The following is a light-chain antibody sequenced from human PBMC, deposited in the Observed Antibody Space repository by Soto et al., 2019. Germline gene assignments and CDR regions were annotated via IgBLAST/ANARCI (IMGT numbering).Light chain of an antibody. Sequence: DIQLTQSPSFLSASVGDRVTITCRASQGLSSDLAWYQQKPGKAPNLLIYAASTLQSGVPSRFSGSGSGTEFTLAIISLQAEDFAIYYCQRLNSYPITFGQGTRLEIK. J-gene: IGKJ5*01. CDR2: AAS. CDR1: QGLSSD. CDR3: QRLNSYPIT. V-gene: IGKV1-9*01.